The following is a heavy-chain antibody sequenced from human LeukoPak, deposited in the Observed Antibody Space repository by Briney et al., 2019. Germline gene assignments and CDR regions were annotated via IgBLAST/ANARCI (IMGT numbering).Heavy chain of an antibody. Sequence: SETLSLTCAVSGYSITSDYYWGWIRQSPGKGLEWIWSISDGGNTYYNSSLESRVTISRDTSKNQFSLKLTSVTASDTAVYYCARVMRGSQFDYWGQGTLVTVSS. D-gene: IGHD3-16*01. CDR3: ARVMRGSQFDY. V-gene: IGHV4-38-2*01. CDR2: ISDGGNT. CDR1: GYSITSDYY. J-gene: IGHJ4*02.